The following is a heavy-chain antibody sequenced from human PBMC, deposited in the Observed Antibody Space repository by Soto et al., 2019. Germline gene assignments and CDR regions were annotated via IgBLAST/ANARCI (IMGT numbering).Heavy chain of an antibody. CDR3: ARGGDTSIVNHRFDY. CDR2: INPKNGET. Sequence: ASVKVSCKASGYTFTGNYIHWVRQAPGQGLEWMALINPKNGETNSAQRFKDRVTMTRDTSINTAYMELSGLTSDDTAIYYCARGGDTSIVNHRFDYWGQGALVTVSS. CDR1: GYTFTGNY. J-gene: IGHJ4*02. D-gene: IGHD5-18*01. V-gene: IGHV1-2*02.